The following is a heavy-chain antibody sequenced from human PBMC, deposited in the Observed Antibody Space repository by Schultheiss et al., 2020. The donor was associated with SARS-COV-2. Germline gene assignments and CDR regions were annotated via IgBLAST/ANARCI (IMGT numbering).Heavy chain of an antibody. J-gene: IGHJ4*02. Sequence: GSLRLSCAVYGGSFSGYYWSWIRQPPGKGLEWIGEINHSGSTNYNPSLKSRVTISVDTSKNQFSLKLSSVTAADTAVYYCARGDGSGSYSDYWGQGTLVTVSS. CDR3: ARGDGSGSYSDY. CDR1: GGSFSGYY. V-gene: IGHV4-34*01. CDR2: INHSGST. D-gene: IGHD3-10*01.